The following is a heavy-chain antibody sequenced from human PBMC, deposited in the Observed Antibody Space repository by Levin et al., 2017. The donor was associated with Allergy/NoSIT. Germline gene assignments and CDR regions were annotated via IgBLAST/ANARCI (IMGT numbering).Heavy chain of an antibody. CDR1: GFTFSSHG. CDR3: ARSPSAASSNYLDF. V-gene: IGHV3-23*01. CDR2: IIGSGAGT. Sequence: GGSLRLSCAASGFTFSSHGMSWVRQAPGKGLERVSGIIGSGAGTYYADSVKGRFTISRDSSKNTLFLQMNSLRAEDTAVYYCARSPSAASSNYLDFWGQGTLVTVSS. D-gene: IGHD3-10*01. J-gene: IGHJ4*02.